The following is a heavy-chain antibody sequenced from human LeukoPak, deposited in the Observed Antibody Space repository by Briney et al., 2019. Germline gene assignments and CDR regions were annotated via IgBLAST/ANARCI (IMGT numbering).Heavy chain of an antibody. D-gene: IGHD2-2*01. CDR2: ISAYNGNT. CDR3: ARWAVVPAAITGAYNWFDP. J-gene: IGHJ5*02. CDR1: GYTFTSYG. V-gene: IGHV1-18*01. Sequence: PLASVKVSCKASGYTFTSYGISWVRQAPGQGLEWMGWISAYNGNTNYAQKLQGRVTMTTDTSTSTAYMELRSLRSDDTAVYYCARWAVVPAAITGAYNWFDPWGQGTLVTVSS.